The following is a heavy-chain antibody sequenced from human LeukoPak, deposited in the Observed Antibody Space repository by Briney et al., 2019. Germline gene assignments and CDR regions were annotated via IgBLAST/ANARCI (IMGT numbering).Heavy chain of an antibody. CDR3: AGLVGRYSSGLYYYYFDY. J-gene: IGHJ4*02. D-gene: IGHD3-22*01. CDR1: GGSITGSDW. Sequence: SETLSLTCAVSGGSITGSDWWSWVRQPPGKGLEWIGEMYLSGTTHSNPSVKSRVTISIDKSKNQFFLNLSSVTAADTAVYYCAGLVGRYSSGLYYYYFDYWGQGTLVTVSS. V-gene: IGHV4-4*02. CDR2: MYLSGTT.